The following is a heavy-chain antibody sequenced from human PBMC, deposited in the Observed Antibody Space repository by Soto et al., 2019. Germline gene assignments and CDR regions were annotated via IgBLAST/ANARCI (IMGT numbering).Heavy chain of an antibody. D-gene: IGHD2-15*01. CDR1: GFTFSSYT. V-gene: IGHV3-48*02. CDR2: ISSSSSTI. CDR3: ARDLYCSGGSCYPSDWFDP. J-gene: IGHJ5*02. Sequence: LRLSCAASGFTFSSYTMNWVRQAPGKGLEWVSYISSSSSTIYYADSVKGRFTISRDNAKNSLYLQMNSLRDEDTAVYYCARDLYCSGGSCYPSDWFDPWGQGTLVTVSS.